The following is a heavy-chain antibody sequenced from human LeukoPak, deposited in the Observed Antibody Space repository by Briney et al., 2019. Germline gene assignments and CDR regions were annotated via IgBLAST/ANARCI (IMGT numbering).Heavy chain of an antibody. D-gene: IGHD3-22*01. Sequence: PSETLSLTCTVSGGSISSYYWSWIRQPPGKGLEWIGYIYYSGSTNYNPSLKSRVTISVDTSKNQFSLKLSPVTAADTAVYYCARDTDYYDSSGYNKGWYFDLWGRGTLVTVSS. J-gene: IGHJ2*01. CDR3: ARDTDYYDSSGYNKGWYFDL. CDR2: IYYSGST. V-gene: IGHV4-59*01. CDR1: GGSISSYY.